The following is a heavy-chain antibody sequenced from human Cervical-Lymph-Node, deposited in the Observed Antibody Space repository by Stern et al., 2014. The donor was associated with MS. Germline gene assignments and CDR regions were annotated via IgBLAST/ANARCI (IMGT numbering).Heavy chain of an antibody. V-gene: IGHV4-34*01. CDR1: GGSFSGTY. CDR3: ASAGDGSSQHNWFDA. CDR2: INHIGST. Sequence: QVQLQQWGAGPLKPSETLSLTCAVRGGSFSGTYWSWIRQPQGKGLEWIGEINHIGSTNYNTSCKSRVSLLRDTSRTDSSLRLRSVTAADTAVYYCASAGDGSSQHNWFDAWGQGALVTVSS. D-gene: IGHD6-13*01. J-gene: IGHJ5*02.